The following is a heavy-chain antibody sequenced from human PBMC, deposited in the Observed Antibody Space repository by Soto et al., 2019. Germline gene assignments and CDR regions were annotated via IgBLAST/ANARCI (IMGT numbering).Heavy chain of an antibody. Sequence: SXRLSWAASVVIFIDYDGMGILQAPRKGRGCGSYISSSGSTVYHADSVNGRFTSSRDNAKKSLYLQMNSLRPEEKAVHYCAREDDYDGNILVKTAAKGTFKVWGKGTTVT. D-gene: IGHD2-2*01. J-gene: IGHJ6*03. CDR1: VVIFIDYD. V-gene: IGHV3-11*01. CDR2: ISSSGSTV. CDR3: AREDDYDGNILVKTAAKGTFKV.